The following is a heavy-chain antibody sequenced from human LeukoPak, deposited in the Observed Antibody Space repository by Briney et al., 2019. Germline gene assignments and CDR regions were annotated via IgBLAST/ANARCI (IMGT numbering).Heavy chain of an antibody. CDR1: GFTFSSYG. Sequence: GGSLRLSCAASGFTFSSYGTHWVRQAPGKGLEWVAVISYDGSNKYYADSVKGRFTISRDNSKNTLYLQMNSLRAEGTAVYYCAKDGGYSYGFAHPFDYWGQGTLVTVSS. D-gene: IGHD5-18*01. CDR2: ISYDGSNK. V-gene: IGHV3-30*18. J-gene: IGHJ4*02. CDR3: AKDGGYSYGFAHPFDY.